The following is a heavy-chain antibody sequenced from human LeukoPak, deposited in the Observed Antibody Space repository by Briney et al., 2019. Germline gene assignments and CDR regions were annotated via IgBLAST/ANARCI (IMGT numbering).Heavy chain of an antibody. D-gene: IGHD4-11*01. Sequence: AGGSLRLSCAASGVTLSTYAMSWVRQAPGKGLEWVANIKQDGSEKYYVDSVKGRFTISRDNAKNSLYLQMNSLRAEDTAVYYCARASLDYSNYLFYYYGMDVWGQGTTVTVSS. CDR2: IKQDGSEK. CDR3: ARASLDYSNYLFYYYGMDV. CDR1: GVTLSTYA. J-gene: IGHJ6*02. V-gene: IGHV3-7*01.